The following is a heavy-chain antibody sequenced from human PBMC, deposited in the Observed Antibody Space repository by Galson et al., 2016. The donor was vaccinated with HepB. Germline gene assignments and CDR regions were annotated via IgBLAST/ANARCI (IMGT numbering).Heavy chain of an antibody. CDR3: ARDMDYYDSSGLYSY. D-gene: IGHD3-22*01. CDR1: GFTFSSYA. Sequence: SLRLSCAASGFTFSSYAMHWVRQAPGKGLEWVAVISYDGSHKYYAASVKGRFTISRDNSKNTLSLQMNSLRAEDTAVYYCARDMDYYDSSGLYSYWGQGTLVTVSS. CDR2: ISYDGSHK. V-gene: IGHV3-30*03. J-gene: IGHJ4*02.